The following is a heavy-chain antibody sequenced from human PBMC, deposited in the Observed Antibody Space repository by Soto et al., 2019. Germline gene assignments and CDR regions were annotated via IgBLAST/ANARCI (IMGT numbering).Heavy chain of an antibody. V-gene: IGHV1-69*13. CDR3: ARGDCSGGSCYSYDY. CDR2: IIPIFGTA. Sequence: SVKVSCKASGGTFSSYAIRWVRQAPGQGLEWMGGIIPIFGTANYAQKFQGRVTITADESTNTAYMELSSLRSEDTAVYYCARGDCSGGSCYSYDYWGQGTLVTVSS. D-gene: IGHD2-15*01. J-gene: IGHJ4*02. CDR1: GGTFSSYA.